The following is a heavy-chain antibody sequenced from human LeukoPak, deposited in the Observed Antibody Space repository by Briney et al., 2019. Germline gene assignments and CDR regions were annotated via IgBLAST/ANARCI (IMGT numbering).Heavy chain of an antibody. CDR1: GGTFSSYA. Sequence: SVKVSCKASGGTFSSYAISWVRQAPGQGLEWMGGIIPIFGTANYAQKFQGRVTITADESTSTAYMELSSLRSEDTAVYYCASGEDCSSTSCYRDSLSGYSWGQGTLVTVSS. D-gene: IGHD2-2*02. CDR3: ASGEDCSSTSCYRDSLSGYS. J-gene: IGHJ5*02. CDR2: IIPIFGTA. V-gene: IGHV1-69*13.